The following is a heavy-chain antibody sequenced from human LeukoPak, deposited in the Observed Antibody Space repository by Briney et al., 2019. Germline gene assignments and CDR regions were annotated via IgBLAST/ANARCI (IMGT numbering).Heavy chain of an antibody. CDR2: IKSKTDGGTT. Sequence: PGGSLRLSCAASGFTFSNAWMSWVRQAPGKGLEWGGRIKSKTDGGTTDYAAPVKGRFTISRDDSKNTLYLQMNSLKTEDTAVYYCTTDTGDDRDYWGQGTLVTVSS. CDR1: GFTFSNAW. V-gene: IGHV3-15*01. J-gene: IGHJ4*02. D-gene: IGHD2-8*02. CDR3: TTDTGDDRDY.